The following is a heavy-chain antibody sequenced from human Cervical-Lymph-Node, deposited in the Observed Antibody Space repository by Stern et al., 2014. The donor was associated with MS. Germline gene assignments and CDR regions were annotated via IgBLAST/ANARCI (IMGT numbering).Heavy chain of an antibody. Sequence: VQLVQSGAEVKKPGESLKISCKGSGYSFTSYWIGWVRQMPGKGLEWMGIIYPGDSDTRYSPSFQGQVTISADKSISTVYLQWSSLKASDTAMYYCATTFTDYSNYVAIDYWGQGTLVTVSS. J-gene: IGHJ4*02. CDR3: ATTFTDYSNYVAIDY. D-gene: IGHD4-11*01. CDR1: GYSFTSYW. CDR2: IYPGDSDT. V-gene: IGHV5-51*03.